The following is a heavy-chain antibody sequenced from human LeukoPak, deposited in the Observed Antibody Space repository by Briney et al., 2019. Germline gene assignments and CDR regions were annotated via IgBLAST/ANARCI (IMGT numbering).Heavy chain of an antibody. CDR2: ITESGGST. CDR3: ATDLPGVHDASDI. V-gene: IGHV3-23*01. Sequence: GGSLRLSCAASGFTFSSYAMNWVRQAPGKGLEWVSAITESGGSTYYAGSVKGRFTISRDNSRDTLYLQMNSLRAEDTAVYYCATDLPGVHDASDIWGQGTMVTVSS. CDR1: GFTFSSYA. J-gene: IGHJ3*02. D-gene: IGHD3-10*01.